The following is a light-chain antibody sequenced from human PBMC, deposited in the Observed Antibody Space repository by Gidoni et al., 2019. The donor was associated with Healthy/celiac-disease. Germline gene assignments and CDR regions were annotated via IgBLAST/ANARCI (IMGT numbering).Light chain of an antibody. Sequence: DSLAVSLGERATINCKSSQSVLYSSNNKNYLAWYQQKPGQPPKLLIYWASTRESGVPDRFSGSGSGTDFTLTISSLQAEDVAVYYCQQYYSTPPTFGGGTKVEI. CDR1: QSVLYSSNNKNY. J-gene: IGKJ4*01. CDR2: WAS. V-gene: IGKV4-1*01. CDR3: QQYYSTPPT.